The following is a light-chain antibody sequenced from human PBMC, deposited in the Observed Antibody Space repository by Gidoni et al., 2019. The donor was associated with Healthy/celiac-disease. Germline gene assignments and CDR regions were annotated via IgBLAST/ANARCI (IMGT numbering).Light chain of an antibody. Sequence: QSALTPPASVSGSPGQSITIPCTGTSSAGGGYNYVSWYQQHPGKAPKLMIYDVSNRPSGVSNRFSGSKSGNTASLTISGLQAEDEADYYCSSYTSSSTLYVFGTGTKVTVL. V-gene: IGLV2-14*01. CDR2: DVS. J-gene: IGLJ1*01. CDR1: SSAGGGYNY. CDR3: SSYTSSSTLYV.